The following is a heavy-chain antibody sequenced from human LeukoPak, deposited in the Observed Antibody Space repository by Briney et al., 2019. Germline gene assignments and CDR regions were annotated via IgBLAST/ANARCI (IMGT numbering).Heavy chain of an antibody. Sequence: PGGSLRLSCAASGFTFSSYAMSWVRQAPGKGLEWVSAISGGGGSTYYADSVKGRFTISRDNSKNTLYLQMNSLRAEDTAVYYCARLVENREYCFDYWGQGTLVTVSS. D-gene: IGHD2-15*01. V-gene: IGHV3-23*01. CDR2: ISGGGGST. CDR3: ARLVENREYCFDY. CDR1: GFTFSSYA. J-gene: IGHJ4*02.